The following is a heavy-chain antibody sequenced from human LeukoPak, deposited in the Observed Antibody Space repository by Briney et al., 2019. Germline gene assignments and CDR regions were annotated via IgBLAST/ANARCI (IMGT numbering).Heavy chain of an antibody. CDR2: FDPEDGET. D-gene: IGHD3-16*02. Sequence: ASVKVSCKVSGYTLTELSMHWVRQAPGKGLEWMGGFDPEDGETIYAQKSQGRVTMTEDTSTDTAYMELSSLRSEDAAVYYCAVYPLRLGELSMSLSDAFDIWGQGTMVTVSS. V-gene: IGHV1-24*01. J-gene: IGHJ3*02. CDR1: GYTLTELS. CDR3: AVYPLRLGELSMSLSDAFDI.